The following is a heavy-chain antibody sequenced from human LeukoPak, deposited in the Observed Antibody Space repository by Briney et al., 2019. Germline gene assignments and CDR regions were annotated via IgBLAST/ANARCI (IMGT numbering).Heavy chain of an antibody. D-gene: IGHD3-10*01. CDR2: ISYDGSNK. CDR3: AKSTVRGVITPWWFDP. J-gene: IGHJ5*02. Sequence: GGSLRLSCAASGFTFSSYGMHWVRLAPGKGLEWVAVISYDGSNKYYADSVKGRFTISRDNSKNTLYLQMNSLRAEDTAVYYCAKSTVRGVITPWWFDPWGQGTLVTVSS. CDR1: GFTFSSYG. V-gene: IGHV3-30*18.